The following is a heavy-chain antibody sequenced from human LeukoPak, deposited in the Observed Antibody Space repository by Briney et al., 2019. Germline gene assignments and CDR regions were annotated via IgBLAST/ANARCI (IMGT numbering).Heavy chain of an antibody. CDR2: IFYSGST. D-gene: IGHD2-2*01. CDR1: GGSISNYY. V-gene: IGHV4-59*01. J-gene: IGHJ4*02. Sequence: SETLPLTCTVSGGSISNYYWSWIRQPPGKGLEWIGDIFYSGSTNYNPSLKSRVTISVDTSKNQFSMKLSSVTAADTAVYYCARNTRGVVVPAAIGYWGQGTLVTVSS. CDR3: ARNTRGVVVPAAIGY.